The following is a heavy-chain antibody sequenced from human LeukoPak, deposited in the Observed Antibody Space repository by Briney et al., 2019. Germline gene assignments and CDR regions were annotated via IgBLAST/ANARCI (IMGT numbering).Heavy chain of an antibody. V-gene: IGHV3-23*01. CDR3: AKSVTDYGDYVFDY. Sequence: GGSLRLSCAASGFTFSSYAMSWVRQAPGKGLEWVSAISGSGGSTYYTDSVKGRFTISRGNSKNTLYLQMNSLRAEDTAVYYCAKSVTDYGDYVFDYWGQGTLVTVSS. J-gene: IGHJ4*02. D-gene: IGHD4-17*01. CDR2: ISGSGGST. CDR1: GFTFSSYA.